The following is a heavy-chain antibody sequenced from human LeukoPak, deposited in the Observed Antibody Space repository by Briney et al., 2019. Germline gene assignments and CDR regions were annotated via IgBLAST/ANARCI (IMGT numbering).Heavy chain of an antibody. CDR1: GGSFSGYY. D-gene: IGHD3-22*01. V-gene: IGHV4-34*01. CDR3: TRSLIEYYDYSGYYDY. J-gene: IGHJ4*02. Sequence: PSETLSLTCAVYGGSFSGYYWSWIRQPPGKGLEWIGEINHSGSTNYNPSLKSRVTMSVDTSKNQFSLKLSSVTAADTAVYYCTRSLIEYYDYSGYYDYWGQGTLVTVSS. CDR2: INHSGST.